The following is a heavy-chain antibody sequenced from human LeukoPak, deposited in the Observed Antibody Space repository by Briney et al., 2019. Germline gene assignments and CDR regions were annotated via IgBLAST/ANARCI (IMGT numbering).Heavy chain of an antibody. J-gene: IGHJ5*02. CDR3: ARGKLRRAAAGTAWFDP. V-gene: IGHV1-8*03. D-gene: IGHD6-13*01. CDR1: GGTFISYA. Sequence: ASVKVSCKASGGTFISYAINWVRQATGQGLEWMGWMNPNSGNTGYAQKFQGRVTITRNTSISTAYMELSSLRSEDTAVYYCARGKLRRAAAGTAWFDPWGQGTLVTVSS. CDR2: MNPNSGNT.